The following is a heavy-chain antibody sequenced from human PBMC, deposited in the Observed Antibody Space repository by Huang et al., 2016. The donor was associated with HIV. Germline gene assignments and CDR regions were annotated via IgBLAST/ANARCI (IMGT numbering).Heavy chain of an antibody. CDR1: GYTFSSHA. CDR2: INGGNGDT. CDR3: ARDPLDIRRHFDF. J-gene: IGHJ4*02. D-gene: IGHD3-3*01. V-gene: IGHV1-3*01. Sequence: QVQLVQSGAEVKKPGTSVKVSCKTSGYTFSSHALHWLRPAPGQRPEWMGWINGGNGDTKYSQKFQGRFTITSDTSANIGYMELNSLLSEDTAVYYCARDPLDIRRHFDFWGQGSLVTVSS.